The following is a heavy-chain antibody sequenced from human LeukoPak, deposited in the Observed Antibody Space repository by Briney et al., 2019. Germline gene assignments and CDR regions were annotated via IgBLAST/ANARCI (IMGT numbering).Heavy chain of an antibody. CDR1: GGSFSGYY. J-gene: IGHJ4*02. D-gene: IGHD3-10*01. CDR2: INHRGST. CDR3: ARGRVSRLRNFDY. V-gene: IGHV4-34*01. Sequence: SETLSLTCAVYGGSFSGYYWSWIRQPPGKGLEWIGEINHRGSTNYNPSLKSRVTISVDTSKNQFSLKLSSVTAADTAVYYCARGRVSRLRNFDYWGQGTLVTVSS.